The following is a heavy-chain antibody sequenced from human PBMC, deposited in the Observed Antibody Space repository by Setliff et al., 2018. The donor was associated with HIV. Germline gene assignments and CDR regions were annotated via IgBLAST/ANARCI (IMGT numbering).Heavy chain of an antibody. CDR3: AREPWDYYASGSYRD. V-gene: IGHV3-66*01. CDR2: IYSGGST. CDR1: GFTVSSNY. D-gene: IGHD3-10*01. J-gene: IGHJ4*02. Sequence: GGSLRLSCAASGFTVSSNYMSWVRQAPGKGLEWVSVIYSGGSTDYADSVKGRFTVSRDNSKNTVYLQMNSLRAEDTAVYYCAREPWDYYASGSYRDWGQGTLVTVSS.